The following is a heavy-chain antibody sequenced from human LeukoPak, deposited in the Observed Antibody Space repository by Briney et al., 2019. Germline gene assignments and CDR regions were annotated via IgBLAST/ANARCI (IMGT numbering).Heavy chain of an antibody. Sequence: SVKVSCKASGGTFSSYAISWVRQAPGQGLEWMGGIIPIFGTANYAQKFQGRVTMTRDMSTSTDYMELGSLRSEDTAVYYCARDNSVGDIAWWFDPWGQGTLVTVSS. J-gene: IGHJ5*02. V-gene: IGHV1-69*05. CDR2: IIPIFGTA. CDR1: GGTFSSYA. CDR3: ARDNSVGDIAWWFDP. D-gene: IGHD3-10*01.